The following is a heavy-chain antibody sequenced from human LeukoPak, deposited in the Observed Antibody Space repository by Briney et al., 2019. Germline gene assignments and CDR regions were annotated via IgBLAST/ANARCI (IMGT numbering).Heavy chain of an antibody. CDR2: IYDGGST. D-gene: IGHD5-18*01. CDR3: ARGYSYGYIRY. V-gene: IGHV3-66*01. CDR1: GFTVSSNY. Sequence: GRSLRLSCAASGFTVSSNYMNWVRQAPGKGLGWVSVIYDGGSTDYADSVKGRFTISRDNSKNMLYLQMNSPRAEDTAVYYCARGYSYGYIRYWGQGTLVTVSS. J-gene: IGHJ4*02.